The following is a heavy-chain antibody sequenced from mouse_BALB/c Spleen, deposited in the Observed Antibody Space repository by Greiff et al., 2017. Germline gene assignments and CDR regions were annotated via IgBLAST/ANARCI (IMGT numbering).Heavy chain of an antibody. V-gene: IGHV2-2*02. CDR1: GFSLTSYG. Sequence: QVQLQQSGPGLVQPSQSLSITCTVSGFSLTSYGVHWVRQSPGKGLEWLGVIWSGGSTDYNAAFISRLSISKDNSKSQVFFKMNSLQANDTAIYYCARELGSYNYFDYWGQGTTLTVSS. J-gene: IGHJ2*01. CDR2: IWSGGST. CDR3: ARELGSYNYFDY. D-gene: IGHD1-1*02.